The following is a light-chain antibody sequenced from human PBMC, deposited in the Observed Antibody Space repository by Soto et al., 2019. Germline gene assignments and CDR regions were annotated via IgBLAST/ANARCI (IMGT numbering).Light chain of an antibody. Sequence: EIVMTQSPATLSVSPGERATLSCRASQSVSSNLAWYQQKPGQAPMLLIYGASTRATGIPARFSGSGSGTEFTLTISSLQSEDFAVYYCQQYNNWPLGFGQGTKVEIK. CDR3: QQYNNWPLG. CDR1: QSVSSN. V-gene: IGKV3-15*01. J-gene: IGKJ1*01. CDR2: GAS.